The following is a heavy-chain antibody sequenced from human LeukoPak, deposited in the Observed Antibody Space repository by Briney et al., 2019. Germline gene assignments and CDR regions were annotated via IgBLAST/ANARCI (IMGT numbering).Heavy chain of an antibody. CDR1: GGTFSSYA. CDR3: ARELMENSYGY. J-gene: IGHJ4*02. V-gene: IGHV1-69*04. D-gene: IGHD3-16*01. Sequence: ASVKVSCKASGGTFSSYAISWVRQAPGQGLEWMGRIIPILGMANYARKFQGRVTITADKSTSTAYMELSSLRSEDTAVYYCARELMENSYGYWGQGTLVTVSS. CDR2: IIPILGMA.